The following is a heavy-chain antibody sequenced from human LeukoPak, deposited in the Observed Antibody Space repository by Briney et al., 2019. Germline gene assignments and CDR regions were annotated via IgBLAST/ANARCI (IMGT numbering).Heavy chain of an antibody. Sequence: GASVKVSCKVSGYTLTELSMHWVRQAPGKGLEWMGGFDPEDGETIYAQKFQGRVTMTEDTSTDTAYMELSSLRSEDTAVYYCATGYYGSGSYFYYYYGMDAWGQGTTVTVSS. CDR2: FDPEDGET. CDR1: GYTLTELS. D-gene: IGHD3-10*01. CDR3: ATGYYGSGSYFYYYYGMDA. V-gene: IGHV1-24*01. J-gene: IGHJ6*02.